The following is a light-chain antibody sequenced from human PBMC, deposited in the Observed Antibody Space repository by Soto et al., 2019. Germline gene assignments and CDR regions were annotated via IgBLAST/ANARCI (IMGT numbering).Light chain of an antibody. V-gene: IGKV3-20*01. J-gene: IGKJ1*01. Sequence: EIVLTQSPGTLSLSPGERATLSCRASQSVSSSYLAWYQQKPGQAPRLLIYGASSRATGIPDRFSGSGSGTDCTLNISRLEPEDFAVYYCQQYGSSPQTFGQGTKVEIK. CDR3: QQYGSSPQT. CDR2: GAS. CDR1: QSVSSSY.